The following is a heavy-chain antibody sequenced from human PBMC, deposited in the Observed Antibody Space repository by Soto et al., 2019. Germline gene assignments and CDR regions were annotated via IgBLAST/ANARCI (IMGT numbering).Heavy chain of an antibody. CDR3: ARERYSSGYYLDY. CDR2: IYYSGST. V-gene: IGHV4-59*01. CDR1: GGSISSYY. D-gene: IGHD3-22*01. Sequence: PSETLSLTCTVSGGSISSYYWSWIRQPPGKGLEWIGYIYYSGSTNYNPSLKSRVTISVDTSKNQFSLKLSSVTAADTAVYYCARERYSSGYYLDYWGQGTRVTVSS. J-gene: IGHJ4*02.